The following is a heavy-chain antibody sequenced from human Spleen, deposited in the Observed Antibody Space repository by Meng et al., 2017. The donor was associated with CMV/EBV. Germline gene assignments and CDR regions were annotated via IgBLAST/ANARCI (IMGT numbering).Heavy chain of an antibody. CDR1: GYTFTSYD. Sequence: ASVKVSCKASGYTFTSYDINWVRQATGQGLEWMGWMNPNSGNTGYAQKFQGRVTMTRNTSISTAYMELSSLRSEDTAVYYCARGTVGFYYYYYYGMDVWGQGTTDTVSS. D-gene: IGHD4-11*01. J-gene: IGHJ6*02. CDR2: MNPNSGNT. V-gene: IGHV1-8*01. CDR3: ARGTVGFYYYYYYGMDV.